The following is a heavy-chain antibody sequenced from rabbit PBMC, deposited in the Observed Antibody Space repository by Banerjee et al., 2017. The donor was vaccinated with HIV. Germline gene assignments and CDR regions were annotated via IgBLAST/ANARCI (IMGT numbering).Heavy chain of an antibody. CDR3: ARTIYTAVSFYTDAFDP. V-gene: IGHV1S40*01. CDR1: GFSFSSNYY. Sequence: QSLEESGGDLVKPGASLTLTCTASGFSFSSNYYMCWVRQAPGKGLEWITCIYAGSSGSTKYASWAKGRFTISKTSSTTVTLHMTSLTAADTATYFCARTIYTAVSFYTDAFDPWGPGTLVTVS. D-gene: IGHD8-1*01. CDR2: IYAGSSGST. J-gene: IGHJ2*01.